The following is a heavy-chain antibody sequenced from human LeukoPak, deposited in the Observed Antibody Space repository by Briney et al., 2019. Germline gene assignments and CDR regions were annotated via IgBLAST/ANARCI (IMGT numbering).Heavy chain of an antibody. CDR3: ARETVYYDILTGHRLVVY. V-gene: IGHV1-2*02. J-gene: IGHJ4*02. Sequence: ASVTVSCKASGYTFTGYYMHWVRQAPGQGLEWMGWINPNSGGTNYAQKFQGRVTMTRDTSISTAYMELSRLRSDDTAVYYCARETVYYDILTGHRLVVYWRQGTLLTVSS. CDR2: INPNSGGT. D-gene: IGHD3-9*01. CDR1: GYTFTGYY.